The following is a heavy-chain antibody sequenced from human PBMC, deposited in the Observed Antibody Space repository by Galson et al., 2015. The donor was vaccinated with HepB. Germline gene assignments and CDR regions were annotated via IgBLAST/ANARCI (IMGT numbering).Heavy chain of an antibody. CDR1: GFTFGNDW. V-gene: IGHV3-15*01. J-gene: IGHJ4*02. Sequence: SLRLSCAASGFTFGNDWMSWVRQAPGKGLEWVGRIKSKTDGGTTDYAAPVKGRFTISRDDSKNTLYLQMNSLKTEDTAVYYCTTDAYYYDSSGYYFEDYWGQGTLVTVSS. CDR3: TTDAYYYDSSGYYFEDY. CDR2: IKSKTDGGTT. D-gene: IGHD3-22*01.